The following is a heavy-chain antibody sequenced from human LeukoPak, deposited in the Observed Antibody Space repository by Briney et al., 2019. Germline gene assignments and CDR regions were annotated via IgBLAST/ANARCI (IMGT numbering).Heavy chain of an antibody. CDR1: GFTFSSYS. J-gene: IGHJ5*02. CDR3: ARGGRDGYNRGVDP. CDR2: ISSSSSYI. V-gene: IGHV3-21*01. D-gene: IGHD5-24*01. Sequence: GGSLRLSCAASGFTFSSYSMNWVRQAPGKGLEGVSSISSSSSYIYYADSVKGRFTISRDNAKNSLYLQMNSLRAEDTAVYYCARGGRDGYNRGVDPWGQGTLVTVSS.